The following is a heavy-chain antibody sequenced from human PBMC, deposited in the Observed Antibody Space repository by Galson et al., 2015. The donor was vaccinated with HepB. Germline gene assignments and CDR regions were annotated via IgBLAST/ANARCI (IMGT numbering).Heavy chain of an antibody. CDR3: ARELNLSRGRSCFDY. D-gene: IGHD6-19*01. V-gene: IGHV3-7*05. CDR2: IKPVVGKK. J-gene: IGHJ4*02. Sequence: SVRLSCEASGFTFSSYSMSWVRQAPGQGLEWVAGIKPVVGKKYYAHKVQGRFTISRDNATNTLYMEMNSLRAEDTAVYYCARELNLSRGRSCFDYWGQGTLVTVSS. CDR1: GFTFSSYS.